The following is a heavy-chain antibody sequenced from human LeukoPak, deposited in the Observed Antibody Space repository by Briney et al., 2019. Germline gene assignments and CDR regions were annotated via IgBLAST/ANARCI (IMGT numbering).Heavy chain of an antibody. Sequence: GGSLRLSCAASGFTFSNYPMSWVRQAPGKGLEWVSSISGSGGATYYADSVKGRFTMSRDNANNTLYLKKNSLKAEDTAIYCCAKGSSRYFDCWGQGTLVTVSS. CDR2: ISGSGGAT. CDR3: AKGSSRYFDC. J-gene: IGHJ4*02. CDR1: GFTFSNYP. V-gene: IGHV3-23*01.